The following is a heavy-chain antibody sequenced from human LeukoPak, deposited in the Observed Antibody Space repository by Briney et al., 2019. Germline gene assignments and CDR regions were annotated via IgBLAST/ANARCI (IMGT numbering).Heavy chain of an antibody. D-gene: IGHD6-6*01. Sequence: EASVRVSCAASGYTFTSYYMHWVRQAPGQGLEWMGIINPSGGSTSYAQKFQGRVTMTRDTSTSTVYMELSSLRAEDPAVYYGGRNGSSYSSSSLDAYWGEGALVIVSS. V-gene: IGHV1-46*01. CDR2: INPSGGST. J-gene: IGHJ4*02. CDR3: GRNGSSYSSSSLDAY. CDR1: GYTFTSYY.